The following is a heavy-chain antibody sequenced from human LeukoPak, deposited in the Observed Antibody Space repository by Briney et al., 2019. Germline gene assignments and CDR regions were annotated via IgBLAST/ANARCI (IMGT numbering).Heavy chain of an antibody. CDR2: IWSDGSNK. Sequence: GKSLILSCAASGFTFSSYGMHWVRQAPGKGLEWVAIIWSDGSNKYYADSVKGRFTISRDNSKNTMYLQMNSLRVEDTAVYYCARGAYAAAAGFDYWGQGTLVSVSS. CDR1: GFTFSSYG. J-gene: IGHJ4*02. D-gene: IGHD6-13*01. CDR3: ARGAYAAAAGFDY. V-gene: IGHV3-33*01.